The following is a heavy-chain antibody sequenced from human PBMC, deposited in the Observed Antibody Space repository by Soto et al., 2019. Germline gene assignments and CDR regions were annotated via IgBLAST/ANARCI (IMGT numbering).Heavy chain of an antibody. CDR3: ARDGIAAAGTPGAEHNWFDP. V-gene: IGHV1-69*13. CDR1: GGTFSSYA. D-gene: IGHD6-13*01. Sequence: ASGKVSCKASGGTFSSYAISWVRQAPGQGLEWMGGIIPIFGTANYAQKFQGRVTITADESTSTAYMEPSSLRSEDTAVYYCARDGIAAAGTPGAEHNWFDPWGQGTLVTVSS. J-gene: IGHJ5*02. CDR2: IIPIFGTA.